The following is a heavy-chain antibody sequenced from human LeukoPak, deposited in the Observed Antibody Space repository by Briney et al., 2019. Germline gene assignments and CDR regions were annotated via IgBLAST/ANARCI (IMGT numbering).Heavy chain of an antibody. CDR2: INSDGSST. Sequence: GGSLRLSCAASGSTFSSYWMHWVRQAPGKGLVWVSRINSDGSSTSYADSVKGRFTISRDDAKNTLYLQMNSLRAEDTAVYYCARENLGRYYDSSGYFDYWGQGTLVTVSS. CDR3: ARENLGRYYDSSGYFDY. V-gene: IGHV3-74*01. CDR1: GSTFSSYW. J-gene: IGHJ4*02. D-gene: IGHD3-22*01.